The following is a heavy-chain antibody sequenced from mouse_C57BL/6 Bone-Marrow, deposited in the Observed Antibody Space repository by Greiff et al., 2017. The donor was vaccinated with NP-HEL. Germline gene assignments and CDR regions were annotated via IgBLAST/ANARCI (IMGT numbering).Heavy chain of an antibody. V-gene: IGHV2-6-1*01. Sequence: VQLVESGPGLVAPSQSLSITCTVSGFSLTSYGVHWVRQPPGKGLEWLVVIWSDGSTTYNSALKSRLSISKDNSKSQVFLKMNSLQTDDTAMYYCARHRPYYYGSSYYYAMDYWGQGTSVTVSS. J-gene: IGHJ4*01. CDR1: GFSLTSYG. CDR2: IWSDGST. CDR3: ARHRPYYYGSSYYYAMDY. D-gene: IGHD1-1*01.